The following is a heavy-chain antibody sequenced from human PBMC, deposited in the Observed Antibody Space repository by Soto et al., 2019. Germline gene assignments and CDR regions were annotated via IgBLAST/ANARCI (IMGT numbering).Heavy chain of an antibody. Sequence: ASVKVSCKASGYTFTSYGINWVRQTPGQGNEWLGWISAYDGYTKYAQILQGRVSMTTDTSTKTAYMELRSLRSDDTAMYYCSSGGFYVSSGARNYYYYGMNVWGQGTTVTVSS. CDR3: SSGGFYVSSGARNYYYYGMNV. V-gene: IGHV1-18*01. J-gene: IGHJ6*02. CDR2: ISAYDGYT. D-gene: IGHD3-22*01. CDR1: GYTFTSYG.